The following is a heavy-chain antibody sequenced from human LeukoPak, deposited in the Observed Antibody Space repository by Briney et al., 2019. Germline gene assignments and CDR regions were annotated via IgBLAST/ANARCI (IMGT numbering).Heavy chain of an antibody. Sequence: GGSLRLSCAASGFTVSTNYMSWVRQAPGKGLEWVSVIYSGDSTYYADSVKGRFTISRDNSKNTLYLQMNSLRAEDTAVYYCAKEPSHSSSWYSGGYWGQGTLVTVS. D-gene: IGHD6-13*01. CDR2: IYSGDST. CDR1: GFTVSTNY. V-gene: IGHV3-66*01. J-gene: IGHJ4*02. CDR3: AKEPSHSSSWYSGGY.